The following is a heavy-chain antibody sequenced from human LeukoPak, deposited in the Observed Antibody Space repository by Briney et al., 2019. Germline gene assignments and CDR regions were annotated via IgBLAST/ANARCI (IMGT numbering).Heavy chain of an antibody. CDR3: ARGYRIAVAGTAAFDY. J-gene: IGHJ4*02. D-gene: IGHD6-13*01. Sequence: GGSLRLSCAASGFTFSSYWMHWVRQAPGKGLVWVSRINSDGSSTNYADSVKGRFTISRDNAKNTLYLQMNSLRAEDTAVYYCARGYRIAVAGTAAFDYWGQGTLVTVSS. V-gene: IGHV3-74*01. CDR2: INSDGSST. CDR1: GFTFSSYW.